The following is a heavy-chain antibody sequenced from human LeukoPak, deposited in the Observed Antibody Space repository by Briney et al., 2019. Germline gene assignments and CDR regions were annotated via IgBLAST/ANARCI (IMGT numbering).Heavy chain of an antibody. J-gene: IGHJ4*02. V-gene: IGHV3-30-3*01. CDR2: ISYDGSNK. CDR1: GFTFSSFA. D-gene: IGHD6-19*01. CDR3: ARVASSSGWYFDY. Sequence: PGRSLRLSCTASGFTFSSFAMHWVRQAPGKGLVWLAVISYDGSNKYFADSVRGRFTISRDNSKNTLFLQMNSLRAEDTAVYYCARVASSSGWYFDYWGQGTLVTVSS.